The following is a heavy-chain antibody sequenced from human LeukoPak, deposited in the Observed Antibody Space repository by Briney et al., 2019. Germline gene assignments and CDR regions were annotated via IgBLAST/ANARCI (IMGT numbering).Heavy chain of an antibody. CDR1: GFTFSSYA. J-gene: IGHJ4*02. CDR3: ARGNLIGLANYYDSSYYFDY. D-gene: IGHD3-22*01. CDR2: ISGSGGST. Sequence: GGSLRLSCAASGFTFSSYAVSWVRQAPGKGLEWVSAISGSGGSTYYADSVKGRFTISRDNSKNTLYLQMNSLRAEDTAVYYCARGNLIGLANYYDSSYYFDYWGQGTLVTVSS. V-gene: IGHV3-23*01.